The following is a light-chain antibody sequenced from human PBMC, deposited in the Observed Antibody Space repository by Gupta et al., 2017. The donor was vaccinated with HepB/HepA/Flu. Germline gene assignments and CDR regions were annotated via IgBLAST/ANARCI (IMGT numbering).Light chain of an antibody. J-gene: IGKJ1*01. V-gene: IGKV2-28*01. CDR2: LGF. CDR1: QSLLHSNGYTH. CDR3: MQTLGSPPT. Sequence: IVMTQSPLSLPVPPGEPASISCRSSQSLLHSNGYTHLAWYLQKPGQSPQLLIYLGFNRASGVPDRFSGSGSGTDFTLEISRVEAEDVGVYYCMQTLGSPPTFGQGTKVEIK.